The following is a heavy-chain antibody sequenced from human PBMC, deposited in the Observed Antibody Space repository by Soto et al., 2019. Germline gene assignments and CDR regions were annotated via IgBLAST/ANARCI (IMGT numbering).Heavy chain of an antibody. Sequence: HSETLSLTCTVSGGSIRTYYWNWIRQPPGKGLEWIGYMYYGGSTNYNPSLKSRVTVSGDTSKNDFSLKLTSVTAADTAVYYCARSTGYGDSYFDYWGRGTLVTVSS. J-gene: IGHJ4*02. D-gene: IGHD4-17*01. CDR2: MYYGGST. V-gene: IGHV4-59*01. CDR1: GGSIRTYY. CDR3: ARSTGYGDSYFDY.